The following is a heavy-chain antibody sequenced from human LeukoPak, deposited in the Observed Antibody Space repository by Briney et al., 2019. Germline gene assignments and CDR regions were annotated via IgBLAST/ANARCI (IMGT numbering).Heavy chain of an antibody. CDR3: ARGPEWELLGYFDY. V-gene: IGHV3-66*02. D-gene: IGHD1-26*01. J-gene: IGHJ4*02. Sequence: GGSLRLSCAASGFTVSSNYMSWVRQAPGKGLEWVSVIYSGGSTYYADSVKGRFTISRDNPKNTLYLQMNSLRAEDTAVYYCARGPEWELLGYFDYWGQGTLVTVSS. CDR1: GFTVSSNY. CDR2: IYSGGST.